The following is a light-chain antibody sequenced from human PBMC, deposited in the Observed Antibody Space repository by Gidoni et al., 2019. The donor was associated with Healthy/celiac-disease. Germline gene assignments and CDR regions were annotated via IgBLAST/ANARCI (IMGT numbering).Light chain of an antibody. CDR1: QSVSRN. V-gene: IGKV3-15*01. J-gene: IGKJ2*01. CDR3: QQYNNWPPDT. Sequence: EIVMTQSPANLSVSPGERATLSCRASQSVSRNLAWYQQKPGQAPRLLIYGASTRATGIPARFSGSGSGTEFTLTISSLQSEDFAVYYCQQYNNWPPDTFGQGTKLEIK. CDR2: GAS.